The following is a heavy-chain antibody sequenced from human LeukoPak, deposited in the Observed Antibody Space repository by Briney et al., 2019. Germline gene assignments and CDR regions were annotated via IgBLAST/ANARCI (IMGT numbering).Heavy chain of an antibody. Sequence: GGSLRLSCAASGFTFDDYAMHWVRQAPGKGLEWVSLISWDGGSTYYADSVKGRFIISRDNNKNSLYLQMNSLRAEDTAFYYCGKDMSTRGSSLDYWGQGTLVTVSS. CDR1: GFTFDDYA. V-gene: IGHV3-43D*03. J-gene: IGHJ4*02. CDR2: ISWDGGST. CDR3: GKDMSTRGSSLDY. D-gene: IGHD6-13*01.